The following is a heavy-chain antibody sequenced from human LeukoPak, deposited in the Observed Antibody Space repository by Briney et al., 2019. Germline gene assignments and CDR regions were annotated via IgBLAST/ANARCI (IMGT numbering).Heavy chain of an antibody. CDR3: ARESFYYDSSGYYYLPYYYYGMDV. D-gene: IGHD3-22*01. CDR1: GGSIGSYY. V-gene: IGHV4-4*07. Sequence: SETLSLTCTVSGGSIGSYYWSWIRQPAGKGLEWIGRIYTSGSTNYNPSLKSRVTMSVDTSKNQFSLKLSSVTAADTAVYYCARESFYYDSSGYYYLPYYYYGMDVWGQGTTVTVSS. CDR2: IYTSGST. J-gene: IGHJ6*02.